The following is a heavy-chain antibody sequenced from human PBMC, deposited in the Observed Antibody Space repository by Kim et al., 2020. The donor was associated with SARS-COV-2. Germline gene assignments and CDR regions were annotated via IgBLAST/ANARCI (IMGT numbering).Heavy chain of an antibody. Sequence: GGSLRLSCSASGFSFSVHGMNWVRQAPGKGLEWVSSITRGGTFRHYADSVRGRFTISRDDATHSLYLHMSSLRADDTAIYYCVRTDGIATEAFDLWVQGT. CDR3: VRTDGIATEAFDL. J-gene: IGHJ3*01. V-gene: IGHV3-21*01. CDR1: GFSFSVHG. D-gene: IGHD2-21*01. CDR2: ITRGGTFR.